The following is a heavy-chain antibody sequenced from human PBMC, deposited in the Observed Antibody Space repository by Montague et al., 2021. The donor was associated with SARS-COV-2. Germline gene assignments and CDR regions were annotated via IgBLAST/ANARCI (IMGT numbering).Heavy chain of an antibody. V-gene: IGHV4-61*02. D-gene: IGHD5-24*01. J-gene: IGHJ6*02. CDR3: VRDFPTIGSYGMDV. Sequence: SETLSLTCAVSGASITIGTYYWSWIRQPAGKGLEWIGRIYTGGSTNYNPSLRGRVAISMDTSLNQFSLNLDSVTAADTGVYYCVRDFPTIGSYGMDVWGQGATVTVSS. CDR1: GASITIGTYY. CDR2: IYTGGST.